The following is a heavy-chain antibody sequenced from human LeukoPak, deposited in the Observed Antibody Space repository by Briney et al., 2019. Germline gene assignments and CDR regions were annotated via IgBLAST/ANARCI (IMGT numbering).Heavy chain of an antibody. CDR1: GYTFTASY. D-gene: IGHD5-12*01. V-gene: IGHV1-2*02. Sequence: ASVKVSCKASGYTFTASYIHWVRQAPGQGLEWMGWINPNSGGTNSAQHFQGRVTMTRDASISTAYMELSRLRSDDTAVYYCARAYDYRAYGMGVWGQGTTVTVSS. CDR2: INPNSGGT. CDR3: ARAYDYRAYGMGV. J-gene: IGHJ6*02.